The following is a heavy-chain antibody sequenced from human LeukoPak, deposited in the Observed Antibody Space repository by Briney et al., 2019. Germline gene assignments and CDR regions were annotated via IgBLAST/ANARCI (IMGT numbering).Heavy chain of an antibody. CDR1: GGSISSGSYY. CDR2: IYTSGST. CDR3: AREGWYYYDSSGYLAFDI. Sequence: PSETLSLTCTVSGGSISSGSYYWSWIRQPAGKGLEWIGRIYTSGSTNYNPSLKSRVTISVDTSKNQFSLKLSSVTAADTAVYYCAREGWYYYDSSGYLAFDIWSQGTMVTVSS. J-gene: IGHJ3*02. V-gene: IGHV4-61*02. D-gene: IGHD3-22*01.